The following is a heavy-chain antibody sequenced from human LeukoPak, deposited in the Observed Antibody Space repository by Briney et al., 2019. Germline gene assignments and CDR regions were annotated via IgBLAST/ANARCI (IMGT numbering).Heavy chain of an antibody. V-gene: IGHV4-61*02. CDR3: ARDNRMVRGPHNGWFDP. Sequence: SETLSLTCTVSGGSISSSSYYWSWIRQPAGKGLEWIGRIYTSGSTNYNPSLKSRVTMSVDTSKNQFSLKLSSVTAADTAVYYCARDNRMVRGPHNGWFDPWGQGTLVTVSS. J-gene: IGHJ5*02. CDR2: IYTSGST. CDR1: GGSISSSSYY. D-gene: IGHD3-10*01.